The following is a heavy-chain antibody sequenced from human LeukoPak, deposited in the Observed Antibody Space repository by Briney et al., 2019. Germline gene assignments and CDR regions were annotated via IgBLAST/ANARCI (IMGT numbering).Heavy chain of an antibody. CDR1: GFNFSTYS. Sequence: GGSLRLSCAASGFNFSTYSMNWVRQAPGKGLEWVSYISVRGGDIYYADSVKGRFTVSGDNAKNSLYLQMHTLRDEDTAVYYCARDKGRGYSYGWDYWGQGTLVTVSS. CDR3: ARDKGRGYSYGWDY. CDR2: ISVRGGDI. D-gene: IGHD5-18*01. J-gene: IGHJ4*02. V-gene: IGHV3-48*02.